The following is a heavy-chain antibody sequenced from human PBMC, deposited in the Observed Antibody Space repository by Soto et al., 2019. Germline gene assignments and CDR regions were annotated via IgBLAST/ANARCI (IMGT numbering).Heavy chain of an antibody. V-gene: IGHV3-7*01. CDR2: INQDGDEI. D-gene: IGHD1-20*01. Sequence: PGGSLRLSCAASAFTFSNHWMSWVRQAPGKGLEWVANINQDGDEIYYVDSVKGRFTISRDNAKNSLYLQMNSLRAEDTAVYYCARSNWNPGILDSWGQGTLVTVSS. CDR3: ARSNWNPGILDS. J-gene: IGHJ4*02. CDR1: AFTFSNHW.